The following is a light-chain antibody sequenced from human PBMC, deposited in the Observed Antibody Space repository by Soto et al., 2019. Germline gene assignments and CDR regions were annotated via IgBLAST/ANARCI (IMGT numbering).Light chain of an antibody. V-gene: IGKV1-5*01. J-gene: IGKJ1*01. Sequence: DIQMTQSPSTLSASVGDRVTITCRASQSISSWLAGYQQKPWKAPKLLIYDASSLESWVPSRFSGSGSGTEFTLTISSLQPDDFATYYCQQYNSYSWTFGQGTKVEIK. CDR2: DAS. CDR3: QQYNSYSWT. CDR1: QSISSW.